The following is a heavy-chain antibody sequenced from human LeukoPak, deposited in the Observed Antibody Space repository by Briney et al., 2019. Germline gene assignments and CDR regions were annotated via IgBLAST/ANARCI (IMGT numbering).Heavy chain of an antibody. CDR1: GGSFSGYY. J-gene: IGHJ6*02. V-gene: IGHV4-34*01. CDR2: INHSGST. CDR3: ARYAVATKVGYYYYYGMDV. D-gene: IGHD5-12*01. Sequence: SETLSLTCAVYGGSFSGYYWSWIRQPPGKGLEWIGEINHSGSTNYNPSLKSRVTISVDTSKNQFSLKLSSVTAADTAVYYCARYAVATKVGYYYYYGMDVWGQGTTVTDSS.